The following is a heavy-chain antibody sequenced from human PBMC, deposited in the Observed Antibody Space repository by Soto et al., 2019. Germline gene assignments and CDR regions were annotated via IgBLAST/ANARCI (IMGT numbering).Heavy chain of an antibody. Sequence: GASVKVSCKASGYTFNTFYIHWVRQAPGQGLEWMGIINPSGGSTTYAQKFQGRVTITRDTSASTAYMELSSLRSEDTAVYYCARSAPPIDYWGQGTLVTVPQ. CDR3: ARSAPPIDY. CDR2: INPSGGST. V-gene: IGHV1-46*02. J-gene: IGHJ4*02. CDR1: GYTFNTFY.